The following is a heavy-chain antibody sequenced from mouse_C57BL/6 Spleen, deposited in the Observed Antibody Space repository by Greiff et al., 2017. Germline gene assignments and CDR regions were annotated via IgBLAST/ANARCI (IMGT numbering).Heavy chain of an antibody. J-gene: IGHJ2*01. D-gene: IGHD4-1*01. CDR1: GYSITSGYY. Sequence: ESGPGLVKPSQSLSLTCSVTGYSITSGYYWNWIRQFPGNKLEWMGYISYDGSNNYNPSLKNRISITRDTSKNQFFLKLNSVTTEDTATYYCARDLDNWDYFDYWGQGTTLTVSS. V-gene: IGHV3-6*01. CDR2: ISYDGSN. CDR3: ARDLDNWDYFDY.